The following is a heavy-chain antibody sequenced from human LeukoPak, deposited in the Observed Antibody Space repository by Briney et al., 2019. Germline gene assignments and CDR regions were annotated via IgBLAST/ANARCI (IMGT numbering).Heavy chain of an antibody. CDR3: AREWDSGSYYLGYFDY. CDR2: IRNKANSYTT. V-gene: IGHV3-72*01. Sequence: WGALRLSCAASGFTFIDHYMDWVRQAPGKGLEWVGRIRNKANSYTTEYAASVKGRFTISRDDSKNSLYLQMNSLKCEDTAVYYCAREWDSGSYYLGYFDYWGQGTLVTVSS. CDR1: GFTFIDHY. D-gene: IGHD1-26*01. J-gene: IGHJ4*02.